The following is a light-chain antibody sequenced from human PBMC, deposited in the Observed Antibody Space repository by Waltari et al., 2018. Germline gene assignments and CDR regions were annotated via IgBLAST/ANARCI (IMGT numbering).Light chain of an antibody. CDR2: DVT. CDR3: SSYAGTNLV. Sequence: QAALTQPPSVSESPGQSVTISCTGSSSDIGGYNYVSWYQQHPDKAPKLMIYDVTKRPSVVSDRFSGSKSGNTASLTISGLQAEDDADYYCSSYAGTNLVFGGGTRLTVL. CDR1: SSDIGGYNY. J-gene: IGLJ2*01. V-gene: IGLV2-8*01.